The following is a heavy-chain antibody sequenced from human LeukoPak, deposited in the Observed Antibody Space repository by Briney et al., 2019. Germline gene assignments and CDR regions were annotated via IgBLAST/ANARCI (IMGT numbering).Heavy chain of an antibody. J-gene: IGHJ4*02. V-gene: IGHV4-39*07. D-gene: IGHD5-18*01. CDR1: GGSISRSSHY. CDR2: IYYSGNT. CDR3: ARVKTAAMVNGFDY. Sequence: PSETLSLTCTVSGGSISRSSHYWGWIRQPPGKGLEWIGNIYYSGNTYYNPSLKSRVTISVDTSKNQFSLKLSSVTAADTAVYYCARVKTAAMVNGFDYWGQGTLVTVSS.